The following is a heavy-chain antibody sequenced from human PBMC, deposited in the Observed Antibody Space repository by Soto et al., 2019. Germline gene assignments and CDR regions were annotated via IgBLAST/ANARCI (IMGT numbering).Heavy chain of an antibody. V-gene: IGHV1-2*02. J-gene: IGHJ6*02. Sequence: ASVKVSCKASGYTFTGYYVHWVRQAPGQGLEWMGWINPNSGDTYLAQRFQGRVTMNRDTSIGTAYMELRGLTSDDTAEYYCAKGGAIVAAGTRVYLYNAMDVGGQGTTVTGSS. CDR1: GYTFTGYY. D-gene: IGHD1-26*01. CDR3: AKGGAIVAAGTRVYLYNAMDV. CDR2: INPNSGDT.